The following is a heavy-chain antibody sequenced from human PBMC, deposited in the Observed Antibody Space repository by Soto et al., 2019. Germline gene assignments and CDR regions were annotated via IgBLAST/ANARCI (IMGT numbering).Heavy chain of an antibody. Sequence: GGSLRLSCAASRFIFSSYNMNWVRQAPGKGLEWLSSISSSSRYIYYADSLKGRFTISRDNAKNLLYLQVNSLRAEDTAVYYCARSDYYYGMDVWGQGTTVTVSS. CDR3: ARSDYYYGMDV. CDR2: ISSSSRYI. CDR1: RFIFSSYN. V-gene: IGHV3-21*01. J-gene: IGHJ6*02.